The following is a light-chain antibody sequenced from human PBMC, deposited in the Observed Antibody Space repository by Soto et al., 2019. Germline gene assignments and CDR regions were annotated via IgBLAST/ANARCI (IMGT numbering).Light chain of an antibody. CDR3: SSYTSTSKVV. CDR2: DVS. J-gene: IGLJ2*01. Sequence: QSVLTQPASVSGSPGQSITISCTGSSSDVGGYKYVSWYQQHPGKAPKLIIYDVSNRPSGVSDRFFGSKSGNTASLTISGLQAEDEADYYCSSYTSTSKVVFGGGTKLTVL. CDR1: SSDVGGYKY. V-gene: IGLV2-14*01.